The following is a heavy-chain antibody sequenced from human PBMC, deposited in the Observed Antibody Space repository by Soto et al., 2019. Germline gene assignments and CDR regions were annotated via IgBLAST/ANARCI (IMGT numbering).Heavy chain of an antibody. V-gene: IGHV4-59*08. D-gene: IGHD1-1*01. J-gene: IGHJ4*02. Sequence: QVQLQESGPGLVKPSETLSLTCTVSGGSISSYYWSWIRQPPGKGLEWIGYIYYSGSTNYNPSLKSRFTYSVDTSKNQFSLKLGSVTAADTAVYYCASRYGRAFDSWGQGTLVTVSS. CDR1: GGSISSYY. CDR2: IYYSGST. CDR3: ASRYGRAFDS.